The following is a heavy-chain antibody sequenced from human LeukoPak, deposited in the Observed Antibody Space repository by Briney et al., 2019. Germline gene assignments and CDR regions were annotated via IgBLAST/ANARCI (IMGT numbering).Heavy chain of an antibody. D-gene: IGHD4-23*01. Sequence: GSLRRSCAASGFTFSSYAMLWLRQAPGQGLEYVSATSSNGGSTYYANSVKGRFTISRDNSKNTLYLQMGSLRAEDMAVYYCARGPIRDYGGNSGDYWGQGTLVTVPS. CDR2: TSSNGGST. J-gene: IGHJ4*02. V-gene: IGHV3-64*01. CDR3: ARGPIRDYGGNSGDY. CDR1: GFTFSSYA.